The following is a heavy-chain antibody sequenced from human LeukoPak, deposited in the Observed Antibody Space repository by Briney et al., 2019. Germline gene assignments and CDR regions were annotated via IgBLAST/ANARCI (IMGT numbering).Heavy chain of an antibody. CDR1: GFTFSDYA. V-gene: IGHV3-23*01. J-gene: IGHJ4*02. CDR3: AKASSVSNADAVL. D-gene: IGHD3-10*01. Sequence: GGSLRLFCAAYGFTFSDYAMSWVRHAAAGGLEWVSSLRGDGEKFYADSVKGRFPLPRDHTTTTVYLQLRNLRVEDTAVYYCAKASSVSNADAVLWGQGTLVTVSA. CDR2: LRGDGEK.